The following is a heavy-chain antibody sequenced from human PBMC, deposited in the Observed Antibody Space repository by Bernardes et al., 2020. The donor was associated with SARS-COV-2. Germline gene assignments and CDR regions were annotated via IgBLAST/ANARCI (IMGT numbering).Heavy chain of an antibody. CDR2: TYHTGTT. D-gene: IGHD1-26*01. J-gene: IGHJ4*02. V-gene: IGHV4-4*02. CDR3: GGGTNYKFHY. CDR1: GDSVSSSTW. Sequence: SETLSLTCAVSGDSVSSSTWWIWVRQSPGVGREYIGETYHTGTTKYKSSLKSRVTLSVDKPNNQFSLTLTSVTAAYTAVYYCGGGTNYKFHYWGQGIRVTVPS.